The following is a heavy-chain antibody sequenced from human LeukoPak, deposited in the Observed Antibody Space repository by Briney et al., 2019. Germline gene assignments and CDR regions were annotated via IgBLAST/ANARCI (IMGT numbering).Heavy chain of an antibody. V-gene: IGHV4-39*01. CDR2: IYYSGST. CDR3: ARQGGYCSGGSCYSDRLDY. CDR1: GGSISSSSYY. Sequence: SETLSLTCTVSGGSISSSSYYWGWIRQPPGKGPEWIGSIYYSGSTYYNPSLKSRVTISVDTSKNQFSLKLSSVTAADTAVYYCARQGGYCSGGSCYSDRLDYWGQGTLVTVSS. J-gene: IGHJ4*02. D-gene: IGHD2-15*01.